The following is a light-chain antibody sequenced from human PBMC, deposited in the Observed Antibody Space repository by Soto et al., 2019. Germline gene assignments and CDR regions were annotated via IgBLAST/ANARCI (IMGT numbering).Light chain of an antibody. V-gene: IGLV2-23*03. CDR1: SSDVGSYNL. CDR3: CSYAGSSTVVV. Sequence: QSALTQPASVSGSPGQSITISCTGTSSDVGSYNLVSWYQHHPGKAPKLMIYEGSKRPSGVSNRFSGSKSGNTASLTISGLQAEDEADYYCCSYAGSSTVVVFGGGTQLTVL. J-gene: IGLJ2*01. CDR2: EGS.